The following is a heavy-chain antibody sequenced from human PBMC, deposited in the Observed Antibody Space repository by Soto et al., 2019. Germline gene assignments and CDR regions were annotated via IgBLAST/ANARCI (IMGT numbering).Heavy chain of an antibody. D-gene: IGHD2-15*01. CDR2: IYYSGST. Sequence: PSETLSLTCTVSGGSISSGDYYWSWIRQPPGKGLEWIGYIYYSGSTYYNPSLKSRVTISVDTSKNQFSLKLSSVTAADTAVYYCARFVLGYCSGGSCPSHDYWGQGTLATVSS. CDR1: GGSISSGDYY. CDR3: ARFVLGYCSGGSCPSHDY. V-gene: IGHV4-30-4*01. J-gene: IGHJ4*02.